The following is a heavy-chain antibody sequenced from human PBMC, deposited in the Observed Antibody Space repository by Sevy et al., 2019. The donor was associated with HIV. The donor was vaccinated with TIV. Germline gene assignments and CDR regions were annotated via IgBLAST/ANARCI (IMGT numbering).Heavy chain of an antibody. J-gene: IGHJ4*02. V-gene: IGHV3-30*03. CDR1: GFTFSTFG. CDR2: ISSDGRNK. CDR3: ARAQQVTMLVVIGGLYFDF. D-gene: IGHD3-22*01. Sequence: GGSLRLSCAASGFTFSTFGIHWVRQAPGKGLEWVALISSDGRNKFYADSVKGRFPISRDNARNSLYLQMVSLRAEDTAVYYCARAQQVTMLVVIGGLYFDFWGQGTLVTVSS.